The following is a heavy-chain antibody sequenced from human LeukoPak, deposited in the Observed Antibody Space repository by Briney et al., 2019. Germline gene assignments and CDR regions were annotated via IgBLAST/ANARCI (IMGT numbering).Heavy chain of an antibody. CDR3: ARVVRMEDPDYYYHYGMDV. V-gene: IGHV4-31*03. CDR1: GGSISSGGYY. J-gene: IGHJ6*02. Sequence: PSQTLSLTCTVSGGSISSGGYYWSWIRQHPGKGLEWIGYIYYSGSTYYNPSLKSRVTISVDTSKNQFSLKLSSVTAADTAVYYCARVVRMEDPDYYYHYGMDVWGQGTTVTVSS. D-gene: IGHD2-8*01. CDR2: IYYSGST.